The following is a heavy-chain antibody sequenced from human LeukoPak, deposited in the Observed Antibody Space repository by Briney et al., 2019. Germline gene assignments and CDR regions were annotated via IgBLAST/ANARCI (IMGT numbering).Heavy chain of an antibody. Sequence: ASVKVSCKVSGYTLTELSMHWVRQAPGKGLEWMGGFDPEDGETTYAQKFQGRVTMPEDTSTDTAYMELSSLRSEDKAVLYCAATQRTTVSTGKWFDPWGQGTLVTVSS. CDR2: FDPEDGET. J-gene: IGHJ5*02. V-gene: IGHV1-24*01. D-gene: IGHD4-17*01. CDR3: AATQRTTVSTGKWFDP. CDR1: GYTLTELS.